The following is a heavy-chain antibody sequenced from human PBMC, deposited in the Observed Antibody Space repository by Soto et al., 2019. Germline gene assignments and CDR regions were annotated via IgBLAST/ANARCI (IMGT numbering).Heavy chain of an antibody. CDR1: GGSGSSYY. CDR3: AKRHGHSPYHDAFDI. Sequence: SETLSLTCTVSGGSGSSYYWSWIRQPPGKGLEWIGYIYDSGSTNYNPSLKRRVTISIDTSKNQFSLKLNSVTAADTAVYYCAKRHGHSPYHDAFDIWGRGTVVTVSS. V-gene: IGHV4-59*02. J-gene: IGHJ3*02. CDR2: IYDSGST. D-gene: IGHD3-3*02.